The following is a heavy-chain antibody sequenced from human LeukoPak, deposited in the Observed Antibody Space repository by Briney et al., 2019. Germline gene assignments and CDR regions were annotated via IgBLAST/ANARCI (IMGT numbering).Heavy chain of an antibody. V-gene: IGHV1-46*01. J-gene: IGHJ4*02. Sequence: GASVKVSCKASGGTYANHYIHWVRQAPGQGVEWMGVIIPSGGSTNYAQRFQGRLTVTTDTSTSTVYMDLGSLRSEDTAVYYCATTPLVRGPLYYFDYWGQGTLVTVSA. CDR2: IIPSGGST. CDR1: GGTYANHY. CDR3: ATTPLVRGPLYYFDY. D-gene: IGHD3-10*01.